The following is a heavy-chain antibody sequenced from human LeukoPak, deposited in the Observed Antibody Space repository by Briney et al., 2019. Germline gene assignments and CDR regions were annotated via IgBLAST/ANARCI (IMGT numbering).Heavy chain of an antibody. CDR2: INYSGTT. CDR3: ARYWGPYDNSGAYFDY. V-gene: IGHV4-39*01. CDR1: GGSISSSSYY. D-gene: IGHD3-22*01. Sequence: KPSETLSLTCTVSGGSISSSSYYWGWIRQPPGKGPEWIGNINYSGTTYYTPSLKSRVTISVDTSKNQFSLKLSSVTAADTAMYYCARYWGPYDNSGAYFDYWGQGTLVTVSS. J-gene: IGHJ4*02.